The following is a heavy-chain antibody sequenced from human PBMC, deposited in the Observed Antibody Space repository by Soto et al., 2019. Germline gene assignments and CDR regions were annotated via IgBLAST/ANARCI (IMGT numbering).Heavy chain of an antibody. J-gene: IGHJ3*02. D-gene: IGHD3-16*01. V-gene: IGHV2-5*02. Sequence: SGPTLVNPTQTLTLTCSFSGFSLSTLRVGVARIRQPPGKALEWLAIIYWDDDRCYSPSLKTRLAITKDTSKNQVVLTMTNLDPGDTATYYCAHIMITWGGVSALDAFDMWGQGTMVTVSS. CDR1: GFSLSTLRVG. CDR3: AHIMITWGGVSALDAFDM. CDR2: IYWDDDR.